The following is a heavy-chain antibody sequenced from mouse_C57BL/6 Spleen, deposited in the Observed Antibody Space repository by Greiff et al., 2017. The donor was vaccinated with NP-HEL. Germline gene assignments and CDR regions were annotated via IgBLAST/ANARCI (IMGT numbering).Heavy chain of an antibody. D-gene: IGHD2-4*01. CDR3: AREGLSDYDRGYYFDY. J-gene: IGHJ2*01. Sequence: QVQLQQSGPELVKPGASVKLSCKASGYTFTSYDINWVKQRPGQGLEWIGWIYPRDGSTKYNEKFKGKATLTVDTSSSTAYMELHSLTSEDSAVYFCAREGLSDYDRGYYFDYWGQGTTLTVSS. CDR1: GYTFTSYD. CDR2: IYPRDGST. V-gene: IGHV1-85*01.